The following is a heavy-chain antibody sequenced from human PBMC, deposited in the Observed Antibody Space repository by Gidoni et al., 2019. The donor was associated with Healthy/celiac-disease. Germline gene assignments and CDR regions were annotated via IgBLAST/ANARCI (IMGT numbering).Heavy chain of an antibody. CDR2: ISGSGGST. Sequence: EVQRLESGGGLVQPGGALRLSCAASGFTFSSYAMSWVRQAPVKGLEWVSPISGSGGSTSYADSAKGRFPISRDYPKNTLSLQMNSLRAEDTAVYFCSADDAFDIWGQVTMVTVSS. V-gene: IGHV3-23*01. CDR3: SADDAFDI. CDR1: GFTFSSYA. J-gene: IGHJ3*02.